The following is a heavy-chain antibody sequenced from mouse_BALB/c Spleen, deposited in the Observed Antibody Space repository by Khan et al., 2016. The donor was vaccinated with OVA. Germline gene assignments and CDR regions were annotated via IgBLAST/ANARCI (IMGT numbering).Heavy chain of an antibody. Sequence: VQLQQSGAELVRPGVSVKISCKGSGYRFTDFTMHWVKQSHAKSLEWIGVMSTYYGEASYNQKFKGKATMTVDKSYSTAYMELDRLTSEDSGIXYCARGGGGDRFAYWGQGTLVTVSA. CDR1: GYRFTDFT. CDR3: ARGGGGDRFAY. CDR2: MSTYYGEA. V-gene: IGHV1S137*01. J-gene: IGHJ3*01.